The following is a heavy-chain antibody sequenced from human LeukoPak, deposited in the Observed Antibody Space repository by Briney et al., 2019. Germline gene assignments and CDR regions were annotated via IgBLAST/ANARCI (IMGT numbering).Heavy chain of an antibody. D-gene: IGHD3-10*01. J-gene: IGHJ4*02. CDR1: GGSISSYY. V-gene: IGHV4-59*01. CDR3: ARGTEVVLLWFGELLG. Sequence: PSETLSLTCTVSGGSISSYYWSWIRQPPGKGLEWIGCIYYSGSTNYNPSLKSRVTISVDTSKNQFSLKLSSVTAADTAVYYCARGTEVVLLWFGELLGWGQGTLVTVSS. CDR2: IYYSGST.